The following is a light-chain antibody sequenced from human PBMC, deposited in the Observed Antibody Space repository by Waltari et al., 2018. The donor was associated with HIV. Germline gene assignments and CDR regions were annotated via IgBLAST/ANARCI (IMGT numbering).Light chain of an antibody. CDR1: SSGFGGYNY. CDR2: DVT. CDR3: CAYAGSYTL. J-gene: IGLJ3*02. V-gene: IGLV2-11*01. Sequence: QSALTQPRSVSGSPGQSVTISCTGTSSGFGGYNYVSWYQQHPNKAPKLMIYDVTKRPAGVPVRVAGSKSGNTASLTISGLQADDEADYYCCAYAGSYTLFGGGTKVTVL.